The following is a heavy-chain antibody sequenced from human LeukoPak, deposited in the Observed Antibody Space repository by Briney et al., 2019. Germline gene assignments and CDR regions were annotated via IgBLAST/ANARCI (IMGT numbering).Heavy chain of an antibody. V-gene: IGHV3-20*04. Sequence: GGSLRLSCAAFGFIFDDYGMSWVRQAPGKGLEWVSGVNWNGDSTGYAESVKGRFTISRDNAKKYLYLQMNSLRVDDTALYYCARGSRDSYDSSGYYGPFDYWGQETLVTVSS. CDR3: ARGSRDSYDSSGYYGPFDY. CDR2: VNWNGDST. CDR1: GFIFDDYG. J-gene: IGHJ4*02. D-gene: IGHD3-22*01.